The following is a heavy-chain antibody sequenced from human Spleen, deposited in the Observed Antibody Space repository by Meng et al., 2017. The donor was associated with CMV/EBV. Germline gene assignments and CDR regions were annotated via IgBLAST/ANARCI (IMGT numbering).Heavy chain of an antibody. Sequence: CKASGYTFTSYSMHWGRQAPGQGLAWMGITNPSGGSTSYAQKFQGRVTMTRDTSTSTVYMELSSLRSEDTAVYYCARDLGAGDNSVDYWGQGTLVTVSS. D-gene: IGHD3-16*01. CDR1: GYTFTSYS. J-gene: IGHJ4*02. V-gene: IGHV1-46*01. CDR3: ARDLGAGDNSVDY. CDR2: TNPSGGST.